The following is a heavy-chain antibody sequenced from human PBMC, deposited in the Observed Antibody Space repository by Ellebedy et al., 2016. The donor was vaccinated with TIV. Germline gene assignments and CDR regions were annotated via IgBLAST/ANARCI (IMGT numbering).Heavy chain of an antibody. D-gene: IGHD1-26*01. J-gene: IGHJ4*02. CDR1: GGSISSYY. CDR2: IYYSGSS. CDR3: ARDSSGDRANFDY. V-gene: IGHV4-59*01. Sequence: SETLSLTCTVSGGSISSYYWSWIRQPPGKGLEWIGYIYYSGSSNYNPSLKSQVTISVDTSKNQFSLELNSVTAADMAVYYCARDSSGDRANFDYWGQGTLVTVSS.